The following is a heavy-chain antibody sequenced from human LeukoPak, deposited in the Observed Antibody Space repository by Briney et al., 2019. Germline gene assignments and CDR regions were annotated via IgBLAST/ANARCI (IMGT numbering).Heavy chain of an antibody. CDR2: ISAYNGNT. CDR3: AIDLPTRTEQLLVRSYYYYGMDV. D-gene: IGHD6-13*01. J-gene: IGHJ6*02. CDR1: GYTVTSYG. Sequence: GASVKVSCKASGYTVTSYGISWVRQAPGQGLEWMGWISAYNGNTNYAQKLQGRVTMTTDTSTSTAYMELRSLRSDDTAVYYCAIDLPTRTEQLLVRSYYYYGMDVWGQGTTVTVSS. V-gene: IGHV1-18*01.